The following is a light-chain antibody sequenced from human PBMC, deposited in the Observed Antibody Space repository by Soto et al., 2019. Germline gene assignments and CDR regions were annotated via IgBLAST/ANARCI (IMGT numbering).Light chain of an antibody. CDR3: QQYNNWWT. CDR2: GAS. J-gene: IGKJ1*01. CDR1: QSVSSN. Sequence: EIVLTQSPATRSVSPGERATLSCGASQSVSSNLAWYQQKPGQAPRLLIYGASTRATGIPARFSGSGSGTEFTLTISSLQSEDFAVYYCQQYNNWWTFGQGTKVDIK. V-gene: IGKV3-15*01.